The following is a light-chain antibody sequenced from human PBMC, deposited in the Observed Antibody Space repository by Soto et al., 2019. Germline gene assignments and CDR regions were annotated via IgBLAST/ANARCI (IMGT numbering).Light chain of an antibody. CDR2: EVT. CDR1: SSDVGSYDL. CDR3: CTYVEIETLV. Sequence: QSVLTQPASVSGSPGQSITISCTGTSSDVGSYDLVSWYQQHPGKAPKLLIYEVTKRPSGVSTRFSGSKSGNTASLTISGLQSEDEADYYCCTYVEIETLVIATGTKVTVL. V-gene: IGLV2-23*02. J-gene: IGLJ1*01.